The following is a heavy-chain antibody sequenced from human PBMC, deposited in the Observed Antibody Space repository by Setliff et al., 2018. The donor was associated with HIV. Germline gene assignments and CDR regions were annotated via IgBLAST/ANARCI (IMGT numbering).Heavy chain of an antibody. CDR1: GGSINDERYY. CDR3: AKDGPHDRSGRYYSALDS. J-gene: IGHJ4*02. V-gene: IGHV4-39*07. CDR2: IYQSGRT. Sequence: LSLTCSVSGGSINDERYYWSWIRQPPGKGLEWTGSIYQSGRTYYNPSLKSRLTMSVDTSKNSVYLQMDSLRPEDTAFYYCAKDGPHDRSGRYYSALDSWGQGTLVTVSS. D-gene: IGHD3-22*01.